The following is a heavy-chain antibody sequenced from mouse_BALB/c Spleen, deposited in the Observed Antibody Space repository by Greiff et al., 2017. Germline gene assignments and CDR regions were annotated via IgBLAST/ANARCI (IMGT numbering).Heavy chain of an antibody. V-gene: IGHV14-3*02. CDR3: AKGYDGDAMDY. CDR1: GFNIKDTY. CDR2: IDPANGNT. J-gene: IGHJ4*01. D-gene: IGHD2-2*01. Sequence: VQLQQSGAELVKPGASVKLSCTASGFNIKDTYMHWVKQRPEQGLEWIGRIDPANGNTKYDPKFQGKATITADTSSNTAYLQLSSLTSEDTAVYYCAKGYDGDAMDYWGQGTSVTVSA.